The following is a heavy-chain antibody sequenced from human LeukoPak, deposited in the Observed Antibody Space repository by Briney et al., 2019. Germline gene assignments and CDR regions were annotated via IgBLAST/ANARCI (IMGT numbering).Heavy chain of an antibody. CDR1: GGTFSSYA. Sequence: GASVKVSCKASGGTFSSYAISWVRQAPGQGLEWMGGIIPIFGTANYAQKFQGRVTITADESTSTAYMELSSLRSEDTAVYSCGRATDYYYYGMDVWGQGTTVTVSS. CDR2: IIPIFGTA. V-gene: IGHV1-69*13. J-gene: IGHJ6*02. CDR3: GRATDYYYYGMDV. D-gene: IGHD1-26*01.